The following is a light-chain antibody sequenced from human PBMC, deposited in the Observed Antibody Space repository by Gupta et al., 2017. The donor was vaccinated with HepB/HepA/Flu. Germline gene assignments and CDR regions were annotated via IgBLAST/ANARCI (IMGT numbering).Light chain of an antibody. V-gene: IGKV3-20*01. CDR1: QSVSSIY. J-gene: IGKJ3*01. CDR2: GAS. Sequence: EIVLMQSPGTLPSSPGERSTLTSRFSQSVSSIYLAWYQHKPGQAPRLLIYGASSRATGIPDRFSGSGSGTDFTLTISRLEPEDFAVYYCLQDAYLATFGHGTKVDMK. CDR3: LQDAYLAT.